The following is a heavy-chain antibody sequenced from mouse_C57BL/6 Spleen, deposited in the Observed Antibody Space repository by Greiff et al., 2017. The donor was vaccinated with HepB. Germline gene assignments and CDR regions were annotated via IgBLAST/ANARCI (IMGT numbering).Heavy chain of an antibody. CDR1: GYTFTEYT. CDR3: ARHGEDYYSNLYYAMDY. J-gene: IGHJ4*01. CDR2: FYPGSGSI. D-gene: IGHD2-5*01. V-gene: IGHV1-62-2*01. Sequence: QVQLQQSGAELVKPGASVKLSCKASGYTFTEYTIHWVKQRSGQGLEWIGWFYPGSGSIKYNEKFKDKATLTADKSSSTVYMELSRLTSEDSAVYFCARHGEDYYSNLYYAMDYWGQGTSVTVSS.